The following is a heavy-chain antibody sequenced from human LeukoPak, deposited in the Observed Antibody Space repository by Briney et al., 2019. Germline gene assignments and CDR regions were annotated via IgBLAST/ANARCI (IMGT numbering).Heavy chain of an antibody. CDR3: ARGGSYLSAFDI. D-gene: IGHD1-26*01. CDR1: GFTFSSYA. J-gene: IGHJ3*02. CDR2: ISGGTGST. Sequence: PGGSLRLSCAASGFTFSSYAMSWVRQAPGKGLEWVSVISGGTGSTYYADSVKGRFTISRDNSKNTLYLQMDSLRVEDTAVYYCARGGSYLSAFDIWGQGTMVTVSS. V-gene: IGHV3-23*01.